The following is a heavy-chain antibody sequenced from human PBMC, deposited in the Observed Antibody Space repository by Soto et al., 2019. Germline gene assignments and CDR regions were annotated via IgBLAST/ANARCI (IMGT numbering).Heavy chain of an antibody. CDR1: GGSISSRSYV. V-gene: IGHV4-39*01. J-gene: IGHJ5*02. CDR3: ARFRDFSYWFDP. Sequence: TLSLTCSVSGGSISSRSYVWGWIRQTPGKGLEWIGNIYYSGNTYYSPSLKSRVTISVDSSQSQFSLKLQSVTAADTAVYFCARFRDFSYWFDPWGQGTQVTVSS. CDR2: IYYSGNT. D-gene: IGHD3-3*01.